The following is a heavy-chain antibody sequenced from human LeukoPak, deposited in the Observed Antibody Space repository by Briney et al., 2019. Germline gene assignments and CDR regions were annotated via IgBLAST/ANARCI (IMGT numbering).Heavy chain of an antibody. CDR2: IYYSGST. D-gene: IGHD3-22*01. CDR1: GGSISSSSYY. J-gene: IGHJ4*02. V-gene: IGHV4-39*01. Sequence: SETLSLTCTVSGGSISSSSYYWGWIRQPPGKGLEWIGSIYYSGSTYYNPSLKSRVTISVDTSKNQFSLRLSSVTAADTVVYFCARGILRDYYDSSGFYHRGGVGYWGQGTLVTVSS. CDR3: ARGILRDYYDSSGFYHRGGVGY.